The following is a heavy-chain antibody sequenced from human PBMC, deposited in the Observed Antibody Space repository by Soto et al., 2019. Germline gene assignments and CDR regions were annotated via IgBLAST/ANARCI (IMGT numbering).Heavy chain of an antibody. CDR1: GYTFTSYG. D-gene: IGHD3-10*01. V-gene: IGHV1-18*01. CDR2: ISAYNGNT. J-gene: IGHJ6*02. CDR3: ARDLSIKHMKWLGDNFDEGMDV. Sequence: QVQLVQSGAEVKKPGASVKVSCKASGYTFTSYGISWVRQAPGQGLEWMGWISAYNGNTNYAQKLQGRVTMTTDTSTSTAYLELRSLRSDDTAMYYCARDLSIKHMKWLGDNFDEGMDVWGQGTTVTVSS.